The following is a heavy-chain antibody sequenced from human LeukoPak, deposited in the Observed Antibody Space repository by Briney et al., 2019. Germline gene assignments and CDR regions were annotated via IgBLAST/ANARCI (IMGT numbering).Heavy chain of an antibody. CDR1: GFTFSSYG. Sequence: PGGSLRLSCAASGFTFSSYGMHWVRQAPGKGLEWVAVISYDGSNKYYADSVKGRFTISRDNSKNTLYLQMNSLRAEDTAVYYCARDRGRVVALGRTTRDYYGMDVWGQGTTVTVSS. V-gene: IGHV3-30*03. CDR2: ISYDGSNK. CDR3: ARDRGRVVALGRTTRDYYGMDV. D-gene: IGHD1-7*01. J-gene: IGHJ6*02.